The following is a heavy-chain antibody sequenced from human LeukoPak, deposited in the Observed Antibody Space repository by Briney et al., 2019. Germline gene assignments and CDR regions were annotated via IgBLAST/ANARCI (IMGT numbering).Heavy chain of an antibody. CDR1: GFTFSSYA. Sequence: GGSLRLSCAASGFTFSSYAMSWVRQAPGKGLEWVGFIRSKAYGGTTEYAASVKGRFTISRDDSKSIAYLQMNSLKTEDTAVYYCTRDLLVVAATFYYYYYGMDVWGQGTTVTVSS. D-gene: IGHD2-15*01. CDR2: IRSKAYGGTT. J-gene: IGHJ6*02. V-gene: IGHV3-49*04. CDR3: TRDLLVVAATFYYYYYGMDV.